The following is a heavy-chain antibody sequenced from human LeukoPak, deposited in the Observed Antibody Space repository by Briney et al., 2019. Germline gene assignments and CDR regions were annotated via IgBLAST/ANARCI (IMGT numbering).Heavy chain of an antibody. Sequence: PSETLSLTCTVSGGSISSGDYYWSWIRQPPGKGLEWIGYIYYSGSTYYNPSLKSRVTISVDTSKNQFSLKLSAVTAADTAGYYCARVYVFWCVYYDYGGQGPLVPLPS. J-gene: IGHJ4*02. CDR2: IYYSGST. D-gene: IGHD3-3*01. V-gene: IGHV4-30-4*08. CDR1: GGSISSGDYY. CDR3: ARVYVFWCVYYDY.